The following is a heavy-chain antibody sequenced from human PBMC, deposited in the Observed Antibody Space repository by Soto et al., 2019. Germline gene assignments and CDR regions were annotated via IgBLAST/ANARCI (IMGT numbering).Heavy chain of an antibody. Sequence: AAVKVSCKASSYTFTSYGISWVRQAPGQGLEWMGWISAYNGNTNYAQKLQGRVTMTTDTSTSTAYMELRSLRSDDTAVYYCARGCSSTSCSRPRVDYWGQGTLVTVSS. CDR1: SYTFTSYG. D-gene: IGHD2-2*01. V-gene: IGHV1-18*01. J-gene: IGHJ4*02. CDR3: ARGCSSTSCSRPRVDY. CDR2: ISAYNGNT.